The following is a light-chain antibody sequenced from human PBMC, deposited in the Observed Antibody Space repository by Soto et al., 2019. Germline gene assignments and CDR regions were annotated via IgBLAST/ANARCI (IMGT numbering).Light chain of an antibody. CDR2: DVS. J-gene: IGLJ2*01. CDR3: SSYTSSRTLV. CDR1: SSDVGGYNY. V-gene: IGLV2-14*03. Sequence: QSALTQPASVSGSPGQSITISCTGTSSDVGGYNYVSWYQQHPGKAPKLMIYDVSHRPSGVSNRFSGSKSGNTASLTISGLQAEDEADYYCSSYTSSRTLVFGGGTKLTVL.